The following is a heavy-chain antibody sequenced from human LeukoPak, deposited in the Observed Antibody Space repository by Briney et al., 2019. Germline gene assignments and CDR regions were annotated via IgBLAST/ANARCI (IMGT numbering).Heavy chain of an antibody. J-gene: IGHJ4*02. CDR1: GFAFSSSA. CDR2: ISATGMTI. CDR3: AKHLTVALRSFDY. V-gene: IGHV3-23*01. Sequence: GGSLRLSCEASGFAFSSSAMSWVRQAPGEGLEWVSAISATGMTINYADSVKGRFTVSRDNSKNTLYLQMNSLRAEDTAVYYCAKHLTVALRSFDYWDQGTLVTVSS. D-gene: IGHD6-19*01.